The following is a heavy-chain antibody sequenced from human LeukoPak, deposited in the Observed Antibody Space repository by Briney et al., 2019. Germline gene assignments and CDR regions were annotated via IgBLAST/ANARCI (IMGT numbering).Heavy chain of an antibody. J-gene: IGHJ4*02. CDR3: ARDTNLLPDY. CDR1: GGTFSSYA. D-gene: IGHD2-2*01. V-gene: IGHV1-69*04. Sequence: SVTVSFKASGGTFSSYAISWVRQAPGKGLEWMGRIIPILGIANYAQKFQGRVTITADKSTSTAYMELSSLRSEDTAVYYCARDTNLLPDYWGQGTLVTVSS. CDR2: IIPILGIA.